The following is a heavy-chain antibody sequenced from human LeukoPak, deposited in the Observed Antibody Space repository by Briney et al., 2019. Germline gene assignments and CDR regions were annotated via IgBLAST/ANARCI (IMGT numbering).Heavy chain of an antibody. Sequence: GGSLRLSCAASGFTFSSYAVHWVRQAPGKGLEYVSAISSDGGSTYYANSVKGRFTISRDNSKNTLYLQMGSLRAEDMAVYYCARDWGYDFWSGYLDYWGQGTLVTVSS. CDR2: ISSDGGST. J-gene: IGHJ4*02. V-gene: IGHV3-64*01. CDR1: GFTFSSYA. D-gene: IGHD3-3*01. CDR3: ARDWGYDFWSGYLDY.